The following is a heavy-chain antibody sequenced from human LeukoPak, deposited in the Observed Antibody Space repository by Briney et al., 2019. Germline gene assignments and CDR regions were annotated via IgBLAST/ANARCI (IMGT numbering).Heavy chain of an antibody. J-gene: IGHJ4*02. CDR2: ISGSSTYI. Sequence: EGSLRLSCAASGFTFSSYSMNWVRQAPGKGLEWVSSISGSSTYIYYADSVKGRFTISRDNAKNSLYLQMNSLRGEDTAVYYCARDLRSSGWYYFDYWGQGTLVTVSS. CDR3: ARDLRSSGWYYFDY. V-gene: IGHV3-21*01. D-gene: IGHD6-19*01. CDR1: GFTFSSYS.